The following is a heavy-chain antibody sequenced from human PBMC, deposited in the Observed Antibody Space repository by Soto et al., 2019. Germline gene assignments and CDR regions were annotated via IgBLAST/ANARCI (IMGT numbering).Heavy chain of an antibody. Sequence: VQMVQSGGEVKKPGASVKVSCKASGYTFSNVGLSWVRQAPGQGIELMGCISPYNGNTNYAQKLQGRLTMTTDTSTSTAYMELRSVRSDGTAVYYCARDRLGVSVTGGGFDSWGQGTLVTVSS. CDR1: GYTFSNVG. D-gene: IGHD2-8*01. V-gene: IGHV1-18*01. CDR2: ISPYNGNT. CDR3: ARDRLGVSVTGGGFDS. J-gene: IGHJ4*02.